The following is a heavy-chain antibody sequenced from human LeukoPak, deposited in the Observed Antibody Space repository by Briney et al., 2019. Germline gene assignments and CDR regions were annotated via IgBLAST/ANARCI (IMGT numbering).Heavy chain of an antibody. Sequence: GGSLRLSCAASGFTFSSYGMHWVRQAPGKGLEWVAVISYDGSNKYYADSVKGRFTISRDNSKNTLYLQMNSLRAEDTAVYYCAKDLSKNSGYDIYYYYGMDVWGQGTTVTVSS. J-gene: IGHJ6*02. CDR2: ISYDGSNK. V-gene: IGHV3-30*18. D-gene: IGHD5-12*01. CDR3: AKDLSKNSGYDIYYYYGMDV. CDR1: GFTFSSYG.